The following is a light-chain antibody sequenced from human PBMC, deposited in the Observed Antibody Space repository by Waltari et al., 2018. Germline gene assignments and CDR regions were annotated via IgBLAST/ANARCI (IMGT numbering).Light chain of an antibody. V-gene: IGKV1-39*01. CDR3: QQYNNWPT. CDR2: AAS. J-gene: IGKJ2*01. CDR1: QSISGY. Sequence: DIDMTQSPSSLSASVGDRVTITCRASQSISGYLHWYQQKPGRAPRLLIFAASNLQSGVPSRFSGSGSGTDFTLTISSLQPEDFAVYYCQQYNNWPTFGQGTKLAIK.